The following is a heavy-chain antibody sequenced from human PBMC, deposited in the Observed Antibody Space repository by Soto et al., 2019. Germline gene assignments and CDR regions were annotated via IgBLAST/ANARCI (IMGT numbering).Heavy chain of an antibody. Sequence: SETLSLTCIVSGDSVTSGSYYWTWLRQPPGKGLEWIGYISYTGRTKYNPSLQSRVTISVDTSKNDFSLNLSSVTAADTAVYFWAREWGLLPYYVMNVWGHGTAVTVSS. D-gene: IGHD7-27*01. V-gene: IGHV4-61*03. J-gene: IGHJ6*02. CDR1: GDSVTSGSYY. CDR2: ISYTGRT. CDR3: AREWGLLPYYVMNV.